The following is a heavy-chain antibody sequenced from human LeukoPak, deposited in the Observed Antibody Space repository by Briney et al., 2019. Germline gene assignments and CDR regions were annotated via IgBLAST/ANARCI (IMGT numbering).Heavy chain of an antibody. CDR2: ITASASVT. CDR3: AKRSASDRGNFDY. D-gene: IGHD3-22*01. V-gene: IGHV3-23*01. CDR1: GFIFSSYA. J-gene: IGHJ4*02. Sequence: GGSLRLSCAASGFIFSSYAMSWVRQAPGKGLEWVSAITASASVTYYADSVEGRFTISRDNSKNTLYLQMNSLRAEDTAVYYCAKRSASDRGNFDYWGQGTLVTVSS.